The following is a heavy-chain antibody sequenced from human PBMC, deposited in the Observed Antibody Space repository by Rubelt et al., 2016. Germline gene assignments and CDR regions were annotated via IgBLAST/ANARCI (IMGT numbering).Heavy chain of an antibody. CDR2: IYYSGRT. CDR1: GGSISSNSYY. V-gene: IGHV4-39*07. CDR3: ATGLGRGYSSGPLDS. D-gene: IGHD5-18*01. Sequence: QLQLQESGPGLVQPSETLSLTCTVSGGSISSNSYYWGWIRQPPGKGLEWIGSIYYSGRTYYNPSLKSRVIISVATSKNQLSPARTAVTAAETTVPYCATGLGRGYSSGPLDSWGQGTLVTISS. J-gene: IGHJ1*01.